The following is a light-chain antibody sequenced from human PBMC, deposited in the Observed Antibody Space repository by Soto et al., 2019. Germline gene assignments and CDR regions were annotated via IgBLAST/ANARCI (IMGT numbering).Light chain of an antibody. CDR1: SSDLGGYNY. J-gene: IGLJ3*02. V-gene: IGLV2-14*01. CDR2: DVT. Sequence: SALTQPASVSGSPGQSITISCTGTSSDLGGYNYVSWYQQHPGKAPKLMIYDVTNRPSGVSNRFSGSKSGNTASLTISGLQAEDEADYYCCSYTSSSTWVFGGGTKLTVL. CDR3: CSYTSSSTWV.